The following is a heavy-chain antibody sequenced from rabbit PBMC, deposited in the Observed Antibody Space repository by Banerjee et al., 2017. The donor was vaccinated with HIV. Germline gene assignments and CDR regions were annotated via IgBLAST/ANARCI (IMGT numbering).Heavy chain of an antibody. V-gene: IGHV1S40*01. Sequence: QSVEESGGDLVKPGASLTLTCTASGFTFSSSYWMSWVRQAPGKGLEWIAYIYTGSGSTWYASWVNGRFTISKTSSTTVTLQMTSLTAADTATYFCARNMGYGGSSGYYGLWGQGTLVTVS. D-gene: IGHD1-1*01. CDR3: ARNMGYGGSSGYYGL. J-gene: IGHJ3*01. CDR2: IYTGSGST. CDR1: GFTFSSSYW.